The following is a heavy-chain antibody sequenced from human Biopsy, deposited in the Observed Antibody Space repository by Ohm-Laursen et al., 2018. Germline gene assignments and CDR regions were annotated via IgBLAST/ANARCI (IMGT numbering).Heavy chain of an antibody. Sequence: ASVKVSCKASGYNFGNYYINWVRQVPGQGLEWLGVLNPVAEATIYAQKFQDRITLTRDTSTNTVYMDLTSLSFEDTAVYYCARESPLRLGVCGAIRCFKEVFGMDVWGQGTTVIVSS. CDR1: GYNFGNYY. CDR2: LNPVAEAT. CDR3: ARESPLRLGVCGAIRCFKEVFGMDV. V-gene: IGHV1-46*01. J-gene: IGHJ6*02. D-gene: IGHD2-21*01.